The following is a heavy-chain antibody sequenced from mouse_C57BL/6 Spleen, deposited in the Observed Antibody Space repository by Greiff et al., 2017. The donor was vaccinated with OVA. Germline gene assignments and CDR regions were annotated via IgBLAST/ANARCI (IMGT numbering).Heavy chain of an antibody. CDR1: GYTFTSYW. Sequence: VQLQQSGTVLARPGASVKMSCKTSGYTFTSYWMHWVKQRPGQGLEWIGAIYPGNSDTSYNQKFKGKAKLTAVPSASTAYMELSSLTNEDSAGNYCTRSTAYYSNYEEDYWGQGTTLTVSS. D-gene: IGHD2-5*01. CDR2: IYPGNSDT. CDR3: TRSTAYYSNYEEDY. V-gene: IGHV1-5*01. J-gene: IGHJ2*01.